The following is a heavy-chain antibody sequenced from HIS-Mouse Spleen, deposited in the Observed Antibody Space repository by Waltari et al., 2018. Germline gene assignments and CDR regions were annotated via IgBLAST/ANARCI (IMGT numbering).Heavy chain of an antibody. CDR3: ARGDRPEYSSSSDYFDY. J-gene: IGHJ4*02. CDR2: INPNSGGT. V-gene: IGHV1-2*02. D-gene: IGHD6-6*01. Sequence: QVQLVQSGAEVKKPGASVKVSCKASGYTFTGYYMHWVRQAPGQGLEWMGWINPNSGGTNYAQKFQGRVTMTRDTSISTAYMELSRLRSDDTAVYYCARGDRPEYSSSSDYFDYWGQGTLVTVSS. CDR1: GYTFTGYY.